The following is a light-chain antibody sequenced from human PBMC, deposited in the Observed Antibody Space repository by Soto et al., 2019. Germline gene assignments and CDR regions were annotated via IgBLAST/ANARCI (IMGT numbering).Light chain of an antibody. V-gene: IGKV3D-15*01. CDR3: QQYDKWPLT. Sequence: EIEMTQSPATVSVSPGEGATRSCRASHSVDSNLAWYQQKPGQAPRLLIYGASTRPTGIPARFSGSGSGADFTLTISSLQSEDFAVYYCQQYDKWPLTFGGGTKVDIK. CDR1: HSVDSN. J-gene: IGKJ4*01. CDR2: GAS.